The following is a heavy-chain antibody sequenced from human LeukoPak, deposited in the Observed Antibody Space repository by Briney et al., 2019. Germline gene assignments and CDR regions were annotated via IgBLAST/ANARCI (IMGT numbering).Heavy chain of an antibody. CDR1: GGSISSGDYY. CDR2: IYYSGST. Sequence: SQTLSLTCTVSGGSISSGDYYWSWLRQPPGTGLEWLGYIYYSGSTYYNPSLKSRVTISVDTSKNQFSLKLRSVTAADTAVYYCAREREDYYDSSGYKTWGQGTLVTVSS. D-gene: IGHD3-22*01. CDR3: AREREDYYDSSGYKT. J-gene: IGHJ5*02. V-gene: IGHV4-30-4*01.